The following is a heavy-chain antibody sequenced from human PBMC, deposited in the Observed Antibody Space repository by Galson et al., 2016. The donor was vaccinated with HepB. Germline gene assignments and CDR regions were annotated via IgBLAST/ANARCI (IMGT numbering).Heavy chain of an antibody. J-gene: IGHJ4*02. Sequence: PALVKPTQTLTLTCTFSGFSFSTSGVAVGWNRPPPGKALEWLATIYWDDDSRYSPSLKSRLTICKDTSKSQVVLTMTNMDTVDNATYYCAHNRLSDSPAGFDSWGQGTLVTVAS. CDR3: AHNRLSDSPAGFDS. D-gene: IGHD2-21*02. CDR1: GFSFSTSGVA. CDR2: IYWDDDS. V-gene: IGHV2-5*02.